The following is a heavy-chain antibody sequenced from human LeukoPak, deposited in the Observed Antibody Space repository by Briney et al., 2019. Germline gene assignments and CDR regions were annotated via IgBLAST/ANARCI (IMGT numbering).Heavy chain of an antibody. D-gene: IGHD5-24*01. V-gene: IGHV3-15*01. CDR1: GFTFTNAW. CDR3: TTGPVRWRQLLDF. Sequence: GGSLRLSCAASGFTFTNAWMSWVRQAPGKGLEWVGRIKRNTDGGTTDYAAPVKGRFTISRDDSKNTVYLQMNSLKTEDTAVYYCTTGPVRWRQLLDFWGQGTLVTVSS. CDR2: IKRNTDGGTT. J-gene: IGHJ4*02.